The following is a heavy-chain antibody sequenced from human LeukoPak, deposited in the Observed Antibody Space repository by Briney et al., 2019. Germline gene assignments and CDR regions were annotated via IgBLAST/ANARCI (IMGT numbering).Heavy chain of an antibody. CDR2: VFHRGTT. CDR1: GYSINSAFY. CDR3: VRDGYYGSGSPGWFGP. J-gene: IGHJ5*02. V-gene: IGHV4-38-2*02. D-gene: IGHD3-10*01. Sequence: SETLSLTCTVSGYSINSAFYWGWIRVPPGKGLEWIGSVFHRGTTYYNSSLKSRANISIDTSKNQFSLKLNSLTAEDKAIYYCVRDGYYGSGSPGWFGPWGPGTLVIVSA.